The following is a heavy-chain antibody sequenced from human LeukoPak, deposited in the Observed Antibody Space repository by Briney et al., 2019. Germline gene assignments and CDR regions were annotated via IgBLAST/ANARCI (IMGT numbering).Heavy chain of an antibody. CDR1: GFTVSSNS. J-gene: IGHJ6*04. Sequence: GGSLRLSCTVSGFTVSSNSMSWVRQAPGKGLEWVADISGSSDDIHYADSVTGRFTISRDNAKNSVYLQMNSLRVEDTAVYYCARDSGRYGYYMDVWGKGTTVTVSS. CDR3: ARDSGRYGYYMDV. D-gene: IGHD1-26*01. CDR2: ISGSSDDI. V-gene: IGHV3-48*01.